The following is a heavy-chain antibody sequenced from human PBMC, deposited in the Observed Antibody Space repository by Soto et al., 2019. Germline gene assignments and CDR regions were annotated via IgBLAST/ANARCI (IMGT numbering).Heavy chain of an antibody. Sequence: SETLSLTCTVSGGSISSYYWSWIRQPPGKGLEWIGYIYYSGGTNYNPSLKSRVTISVDTSKNQFSLKLSSVTAADTAVYYCAVGGFSIFGVVGNYFDYRGQGTLGSGSS. D-gene: IGHD3-3*01. J-gene: IGHJ4*02. CDR1: GGSISSYY. CDR2: IYYSGGT. CDR3: AVGGFSIFGVVGNYFDY. V-gene: IGHV4-59*01.